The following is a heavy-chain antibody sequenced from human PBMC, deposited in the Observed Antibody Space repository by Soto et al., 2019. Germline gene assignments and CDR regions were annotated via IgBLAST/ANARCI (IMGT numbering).Heavy chain of an antibody. V-gene: IGHV5-51*01. J-gene: IGHJ4*02. D-gene: IGHD5-18*01. Sequence: GESLKSSCKGSGYTFISYSIGWVRQMPGKGLEWMGIIYASDSDTRYSPSFQGQVTISVDKSISTAYLQWSSLKASDTAIYYCASAMKYSHGYLWGKVNLVTVSS. CDR3: ASAMKYSHGYL. CDR1: GYTFISYS. CDR2: IYASDSDT.